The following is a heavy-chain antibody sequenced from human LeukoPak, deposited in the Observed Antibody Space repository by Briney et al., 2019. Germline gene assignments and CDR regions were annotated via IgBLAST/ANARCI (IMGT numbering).Heavy chain of an antibody. Sequence: PSETLSLTCTVSGGSISSYYWSWIRQPPGKGLEWIGYIYYSGSTNYNPSLKSRVTISVDTSKNQFSLKLSSVTAADTAAYYCARHRAGYYDILTGSDTRGRPFDYWGQGTLVTVSS. CDR3: ARHRAGYYDILTGSDTRGRPFDY. D-gene: IGHD3-9*01. V-gene: IGHV4-59*08. J-gene: IGHJ4*02. CDR1: GGSISSYY. CDR2: IYYSGST.